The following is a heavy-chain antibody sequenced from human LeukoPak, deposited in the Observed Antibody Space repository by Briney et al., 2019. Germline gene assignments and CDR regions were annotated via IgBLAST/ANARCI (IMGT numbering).Heavy chain of an antibody. V-gene: IGHV1-46*01. CDR1: GYTFTSYY. D-gene: IGHD2-2*01. J-gene: IGHJ4*02. CDR3: ARDGVCGSSTSCYVFDY. Sequence: GASVKVSCKASGYTFTSYYMHWVRQAPGQGLEWMGIINPSGGSTSYAQKFQGRVTMTRDTSTSTVYMELSSLRPEDTAVYYCARDGVCGSSTSCYVFDYWGQGTLVTVSS. CDR2: INPSGGST.